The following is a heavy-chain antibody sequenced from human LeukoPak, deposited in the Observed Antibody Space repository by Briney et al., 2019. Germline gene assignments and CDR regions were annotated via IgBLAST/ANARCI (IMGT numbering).Heavy chain of an antibody. J-gene: IGHJ5*02. CDR3: ARIVPGGVVPAAMPYNWFDP. Sequence: ASVKVSCKASGGTFSSYAISWVRQAPGQGLEWMGGIIPIIGTANYAQKFQGRVTITADESTSTAYMELSSLRSEDTAVYYCARIVPGGVVPAAMPYNWFDPWGQGTLVTVSS. CDR2: IIPIIGTA. CDR1: GGTFSSYA. D-gene: IGHD2-2*01. V-gene: IGHV1-69*13.